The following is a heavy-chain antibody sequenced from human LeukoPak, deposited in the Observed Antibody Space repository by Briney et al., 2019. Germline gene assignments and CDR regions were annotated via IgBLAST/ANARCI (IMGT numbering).Heavy chain of an antibody. CDR3: ARGPYCGGDCYSHLDY. Sequence: SETLSLTCAVYGVSFSGYYWSWIRQPPGKGLEWIGEINHSGSTNYNPSLKSRVTISVDTSKNQFSLKLSSVTAADAAVYYCARGPYCGGDCYSHLDYWGQGTLVTVSS. J-gene: IGHJ4*02. V-gene: IGHV4-34*01. CDR1: GVSFSGYY. D-gene: IGHD2-21*02. CDR2: INHSGST.